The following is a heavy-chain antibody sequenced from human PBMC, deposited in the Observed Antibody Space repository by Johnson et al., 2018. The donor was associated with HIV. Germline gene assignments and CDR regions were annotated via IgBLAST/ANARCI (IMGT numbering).Heavy chain of an antibody. Sequence: QVQLVESGGGLVQPGGSLRLSCEASGFTFSSYAMHWVRQAPGKGLEWVAVISFDGSNKYYADSVKGRFTISRDNSKNTLYLQMNSLRPEDTSVYYCARGSSYYYDSSGSDAFDIWGQGTMVTVSS. D-gene: IGHD3-22*01. CDR3: ARGSSYYYDSSGSDAFDI. CDR2: ISFDGSNK. J-gene: IGHJ3*02. CDR1: GFTFSSYA. V-gene: IGHV3-30*04.